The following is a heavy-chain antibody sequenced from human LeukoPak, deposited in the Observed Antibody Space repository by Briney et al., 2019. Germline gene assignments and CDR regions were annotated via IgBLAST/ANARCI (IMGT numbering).Heavy chain of an antibody. D-gene: IGHD5-12*01. Sequence: SQTLSLTCAVSGGSISSGGYSWSWIRQPPGKGLEWIGYIYHSGSTYYNPSLKSRVTISVDRSKNQFSLKLSSVTAADTAVYYCARGRGGYSGYDSAFDYWGQGTLVTVSS. V-gene: IGHV4-30-2*01. CDR3: ARGRGGYSGYDSAFDY. CDR1: GGSISSGGYS. CDR2: IYHSGST. J-gene: IGHJ4*02.